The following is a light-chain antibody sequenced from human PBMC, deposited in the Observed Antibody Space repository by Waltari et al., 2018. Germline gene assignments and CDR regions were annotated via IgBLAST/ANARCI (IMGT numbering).Light chain of an antibody. V-gene: IGLV2-14*01. CDR3: TSFTSSATWV. Sequence: QSALTQPASVSGSPGQSITISCSGTSSDIGAYKHVSWYQQHPGKAPRLMIYEVSNRPSGVSNRFSVSTSGNTASLTVSGIQADDEAQYYCTSFTSSATWVFGGGTKVTVL. J-gene: IGLJ3*02. CDR1: SSDIGAYKH. CDR2: EVS.